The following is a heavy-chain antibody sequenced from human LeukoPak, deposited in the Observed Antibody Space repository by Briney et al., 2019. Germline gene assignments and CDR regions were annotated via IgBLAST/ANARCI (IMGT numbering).Heavy chain of an antibody. V-gene: IGHV4-30-4*08. D-gene: IGHD1-14*01. J-gene: IGHJ4*02. CDR3: TRNASPDY. CDR2: IYFSGST. Sequence: SQTLSLTCAVSGVSVGSGDYFWSWIRQPPGKGLEWIGYIYFSGSTDSNPSLESRVTVSIDTSKNQFSLKLRSVTAADTAVYYCTRNASPDYWSQGLLVTVSS. CDR1: GVSVGSGDYF.